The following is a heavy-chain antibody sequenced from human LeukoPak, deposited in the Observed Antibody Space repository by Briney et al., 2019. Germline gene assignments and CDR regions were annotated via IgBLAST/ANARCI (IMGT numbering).Heavy chain of an antibody. CDR3: ARTNYYDSSGYYHVWFDP. V-gene: IGHV1-69*05. J-gene: IGHJ5*02. CDR2: IIPIFGTA. D-gene: IGHD3-22*01. CDR1: GGTFSSYA. Sequence: SVKVSCKASGGTFSSYAISWVRQAPGQGLEWMGGIIPIFGTANYAQKFQGRVTITTDESTSTAYMELSSLRSEDTAVYYCARTNYYDSSGYYHVWFDPWGQGTLVTVSS.